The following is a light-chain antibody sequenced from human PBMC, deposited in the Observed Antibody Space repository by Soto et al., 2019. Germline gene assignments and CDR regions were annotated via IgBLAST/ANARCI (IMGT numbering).Light chain of an antibody. J-gene: IGKJ1*01. CDR1: QTISSW. CDR3: QQYNSYSLT. Sequence: DIQMPQSPSTLSGSVGDRVTITCRASQTISSWLAWYQQKPGKAPKLLIYDASSLESGVPSRFSGSGSGTEFTLTISSLQPDDFATYYCQQYNSYSLTFGQGTKVDIK. V-gene: IGKV1-5*01. CDR2: DAS.